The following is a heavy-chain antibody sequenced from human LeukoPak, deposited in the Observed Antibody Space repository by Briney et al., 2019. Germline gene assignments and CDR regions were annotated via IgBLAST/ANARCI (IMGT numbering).Heavy chain of an antibody. CDR3: ARGRGSYSYFDY. D-gene: IGHD1-26*01. J-gene: IGHJ4*02. CDR1: GFTFSSYS. V-gene: IGHV3-21*01. Sequence: PGGSLRISCAASGFTFSSYSMNWVRQAPGKGLEWVSSIRSSSSYIYYADSVKGRFTISRDNAKNSLYLQMNSLRAEDTAVYYCARGRGSYSYFDYWGQGTLVTVSS. CDR2: IRSSSSYI.